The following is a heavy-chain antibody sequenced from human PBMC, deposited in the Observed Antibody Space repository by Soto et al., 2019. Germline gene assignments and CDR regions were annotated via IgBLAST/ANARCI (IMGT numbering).Heavy chain of an antibody. J-gene: IGHJ4*02. CDR3: AKGKYYYDISDYYLFDY. Sequence: PGGSLRLSCAASGFTFSSYAISWVRQAPGKGLEWVSVISASGGSTYYADSVKGRFTISRDNSKNTLYLQMNSLRAEDTAVYYCAKGKYYYDISDYYLFDYWGQGALVTVSS. V-gene: IGHV3-23*01. D-gene: IGHD3-22*01. CDR2: ISASGGST. CDR1: GFTFSSYA.